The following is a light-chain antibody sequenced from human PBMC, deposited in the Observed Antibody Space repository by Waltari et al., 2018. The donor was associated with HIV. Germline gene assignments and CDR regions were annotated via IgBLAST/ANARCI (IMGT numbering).Light chain of an antibody. CDR3: QQYNNWPLYT. CDR1: QSVSSN. Sequence: EIVMTQSPATLSVSPGERATLSCRASQSVSSNLAWYQQKPGQAPRLLLSGASTRATCIPASFSGSGSGTEFTLTISSLQSEDFAVYYCQQYNNWPLYTFGQGTKLEIK. V-gene: IGKV3D-15*01. CDR2: GAS. J-gene: IGKJ2*01.